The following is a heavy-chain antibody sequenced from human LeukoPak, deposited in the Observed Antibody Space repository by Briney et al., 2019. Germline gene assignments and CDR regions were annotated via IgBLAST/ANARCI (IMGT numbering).Heavy chain of an antibody. J-gene: IGHJ3*02. D-gene: IGHD2-21*02. Sequence: GSLRLSCAASGFSVRSHHMSWVRQAPGKGLEWVAVIYSDRRTHYGDSVKGRFTISRDNSNNTLHLQMNSLRGEDTAVYYCARCGSDYDGGAFDIWGQGTVVTVSS. CDR3: ARCGSDYDGGAFDI. CDR1: GFSVRSHH. CDR2: IYSDRRT. V-gene: IGHV3-53*01.